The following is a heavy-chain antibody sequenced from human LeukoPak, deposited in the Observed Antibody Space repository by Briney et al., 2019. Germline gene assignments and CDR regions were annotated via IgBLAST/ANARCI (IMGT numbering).Heavy chain of an antibody. Sequence: SETLSLTCTVSGGSISSYYWSWIRQPPGKGLDWIGYVNYSGSANCNPSLKSRVTISVDTSKNQFSLKLSSVPAADTAVYYCARGSKVCSSGGSCYYNWFDPWGQGTLVTVSS. J-gene: IGHJ5*02. CDR3: ARGSKVCSSGGSCYYNWFDP. CDR1: GGSISSYY. D-gene: IGHD2-15*01. CDR2: VNYSGSA. V-gene: IGHV4-59*12.